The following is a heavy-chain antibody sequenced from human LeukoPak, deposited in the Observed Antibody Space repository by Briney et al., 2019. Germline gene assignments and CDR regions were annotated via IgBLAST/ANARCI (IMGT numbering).Heavy chain of an antibody. J-gene: IGHJ4*02. Sequence: GGSLRLSCAASGFTFSSYGMSWVRQAPGKGLEWVSGISGSGGSTYYADSVKGRFTISRGNSKNTLYLQMNSLRVEDTAVYYCAKAHGGYSWDYWGQGTLVTVSS. CDR1: GFTFSSYG. CDR3: AKAHGGYSWDY. CDR2: ISGSGGST. V-gene: IGHV3-23*01. D-gene: IGHD5-12*01.